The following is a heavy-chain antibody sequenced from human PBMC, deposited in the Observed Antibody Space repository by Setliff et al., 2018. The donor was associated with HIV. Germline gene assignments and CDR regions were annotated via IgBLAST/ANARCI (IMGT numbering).Heavy chain of an antibody. Sequence: SETLSLTCAVYGGSFSGYYWNWIRQSPGKGLEWIGEITHSGSTYYNPSLKSRVTMSLDTSKNQFSLNLNSVTAADTAVYYCSNWNTTVDADSWGQGTLVTVSS. D-gene: IGHD1-1*01. CDR1: GGSFSGYY. V-gene: IGHV4-34*01. CDR3: SNWNTTVDADS. J-gene: IGHJ4*02. CDR2: ITHSGST.